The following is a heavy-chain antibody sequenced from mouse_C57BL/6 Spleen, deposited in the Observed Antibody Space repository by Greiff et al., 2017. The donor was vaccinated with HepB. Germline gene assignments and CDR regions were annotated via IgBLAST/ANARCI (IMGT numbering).Heavy chain of an antibody. Sequence: QVQLQQPGAELVMPGASVKLSCKASGYTFTSYWMHWVKQRPGQGLEWIGEIDPSDSYTNYNQKFKGKSTLTVDKSSSTAYMQLSSLTSEDSAVYYCARSNLLPDYWGQGTTLTVSS. CDR2: IDPSDSYT. D-gene: IGHD1-1*01. V-gene: IGHV1-69*01. J-gene: IGHJ2*01. CDR1: GYTFTSYW. CDR3: ARSNLLPDY.